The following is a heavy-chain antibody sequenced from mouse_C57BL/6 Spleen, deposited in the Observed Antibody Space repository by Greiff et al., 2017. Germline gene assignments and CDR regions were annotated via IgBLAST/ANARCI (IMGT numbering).Heavy chain of an antibody. Sequence: EVLLVASEGGLVQPGSSMKLSCTASGFTFSDYYMAWVRQVPEKGLEWVASINYCGSSTYYLDSLKGRFIISRDNATNILYLQMSSLKSEDTATYYCERGVNYYGSSDGFAYWGQGTLVTVSA. D-gene: IGHD1-1*01. V-gene: IGHV5-16*01. CDR3: ERGVNYYGSSDGFAY. CDR2: INYCGSST. J-gene: IGHJ3*01. CDR1: GFTFSDYY.